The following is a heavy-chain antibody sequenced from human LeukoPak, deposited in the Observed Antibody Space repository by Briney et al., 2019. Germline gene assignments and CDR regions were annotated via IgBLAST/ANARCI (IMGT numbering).Heavy chain of an antibody. J-gene: IGHJ4*02. CDR3: ATKQWLAPPPDS. D-gene: IGHD6-19*01. Sequence: GSLRLSCSASGFTFSKYWMLWVRQAPGEGLESVSRINTDGTVTTYADSVKGRFTVSRDNADNTMFLQINSVRDEDTAVYYCATKQWLAPPPDSWGQGTPVTVSS. CDR2: INTDGTVT. CDR1: GFTFSKYW. V-gene: IGHV3-74*01.